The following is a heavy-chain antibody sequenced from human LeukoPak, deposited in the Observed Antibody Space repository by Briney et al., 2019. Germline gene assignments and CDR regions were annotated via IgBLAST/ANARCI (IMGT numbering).Heavy chain of an antibody. CDR3: ARQGNYGSGSYVRDAFDI. Sequence: HPGRSLTLSCAASGFTFSSYAMHWVRQAPGKGLEWVAVISYDGSNKYYADSVKGRFTISRDNSKNTVYLQMNSLRAEDTAVYYSARQGNYGSGSYVRDAFDIWGQGTMVTVSS. V-gene: IGHV3-30-3*01. J-gene: IGHJ3*02. CDR1: GFTFSSYA. D-gene: IGHD3-10*01. CDR2: ISYDGSNK.